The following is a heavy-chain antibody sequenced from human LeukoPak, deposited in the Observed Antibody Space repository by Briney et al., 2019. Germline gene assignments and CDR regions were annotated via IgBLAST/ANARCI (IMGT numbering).Heavy chain of an antibody. D-gene: IGHD3-16*01. V-gene: IGHV3-48*03. Sequence: GLSLRLSCAASGFTFISYETNWVRQAPGKGLEWISYITSISNSIYYAESVKGRFTISRDNTKNSLYLQMDSLRVEDTALYFCAASLGPRAYWGQGIFVTVSS. CDR1: GFTFISYE. J-gene: IGHJ4*02. CDR2: ITSISNSI. CDR3: AASLGPRAY.